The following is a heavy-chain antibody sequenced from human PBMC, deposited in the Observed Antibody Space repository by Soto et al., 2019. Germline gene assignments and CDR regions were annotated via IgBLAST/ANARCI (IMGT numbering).Heavy chain of an antibody. Sequence: PSETLSLTCAVYGGSFSGYYWSWIRQPPGKGLEWIGEINHSGSTNYNPSLKSRVTISVDTSKNQFSLKLSSVTAADTAVYYCARATNYDILTGYYEAHYYYYMDVWGKGTTVTVSS. D-gene: IGHD3-9*01. CDR3: ARATNYDILTGYYEAHYYYYMDV. CDR1: GGSFSGYY. CDR2: INHSGST. V-gene: IGHV4-34*01. J-gene: IGHJ6*03.